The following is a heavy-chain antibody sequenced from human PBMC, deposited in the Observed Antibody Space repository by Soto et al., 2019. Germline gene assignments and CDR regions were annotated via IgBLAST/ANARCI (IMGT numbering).Heavy chain of an antibody. J-gene: IGHJ4*02. CDR1: GGSISSYC. V-gene: IGHV4-59*01. CDR2: ICNSGGT. D-gene: IGHD1-26*01. CDR3: ARGVGRYGSNLDY. Sequence: QVQLQESGPGLVKPSETLSLTCTVSGGSISSYCWSWVRQPPGEGLEWIANICNSGGTNYNPSLKSRVVISVDTSRNQFSLKLSSVTAADSAGYYCARGVGRYGSNLDYWGQGTLVTVSS.